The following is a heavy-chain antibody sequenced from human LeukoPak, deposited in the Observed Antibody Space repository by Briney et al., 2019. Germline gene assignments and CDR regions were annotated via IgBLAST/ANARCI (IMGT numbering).Heavy chain of an antibody. D-gene: IGHD3-10*01. CDR2: IRYDGSNK. CDR3: AKGYYGSGSYYAPDV. J-gene: IGHJ6*02. CDR1: GFTFSSYG. V-gene: IGHV3-30*02. Sequence: GGSLRLSCAASGFTFSSYGMHWVRQAPGKGLEWVAFIRYDGSNKYYADSVKGRFTISRDNSKNTLYLQMNSLRAEDTAVYYCAKGYYGSGSYYAPDVWGQGTTVTVSS.